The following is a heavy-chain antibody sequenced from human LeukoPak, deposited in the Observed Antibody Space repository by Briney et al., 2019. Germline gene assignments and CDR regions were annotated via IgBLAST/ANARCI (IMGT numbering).Heavy chain of an antibody. CDR3: ARDRRYGDYRSSFGY. CDR2: INPSGGST. CDR1: GYTFTGYY. D-gene: IGHD4-17*01. Sequence: ASVKVSCKASGYTFTGYYMHWVRQAPGQGLEWMGIINPSGGSTSYAQKFQGRVTMTRDTSTSTVYMELSSLRSEDTAVYYCARDRRYGDYRSSFGYWGQGTLVTVSS. J-gene: IGHJ4*02. V-gene: IGHV1-46*01.